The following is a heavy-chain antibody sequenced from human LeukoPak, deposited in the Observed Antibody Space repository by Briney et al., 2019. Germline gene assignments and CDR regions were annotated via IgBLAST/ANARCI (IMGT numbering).Heavy chain of an antibody. V-gene: IGHV2-5*02. J-gene: IGHJ3*02. CDR1: GCALHTSGEG. CDR3: AHSKTTRAYAFDI. Sequence: SGPTVVNHTQTLTLTGTFSGCALHTSGEGLDWIRQLPGNALDSLAVMYWEDEKRYSPSLKSRLAITKNTSKNQVVLTMTNIDPVDTGTYYCAHSKTTRAYAFDIWGQGTRVTVSS. CDR2: MYWEDEK. D-gene: IGHD1-1*01.